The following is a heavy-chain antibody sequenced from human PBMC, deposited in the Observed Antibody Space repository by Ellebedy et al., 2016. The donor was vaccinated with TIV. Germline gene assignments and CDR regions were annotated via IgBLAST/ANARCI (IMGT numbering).Heavy chain of an antibody. J-gene: IGHJ6*02. CDR3: AAAHYYFYGKDV. V-gene: IGHV3-48*03. Sequence: GESLKISCAASGFPFSSFEFNWVRQSPGKGLEWVSHISSSGTTKYYADSVKGRFTISRDNAKNSLYLQMNSLRAEDTAVYYCAAAHYYFYGKDVWGQGTRVTVSS. D-gene: IGHD2-15*01. CDR2: ISSSGTTK. CDR1: GFPFSSFE.